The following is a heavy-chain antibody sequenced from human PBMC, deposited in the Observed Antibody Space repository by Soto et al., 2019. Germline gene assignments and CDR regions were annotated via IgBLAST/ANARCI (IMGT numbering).Heavy chain of an antibody. V-gene: IGHV1-69*13. Sequence: SVKVSCKASGGTFSSYAISWVRQAPGQGLEWMGGIIPIFGTANYAQKFQGRVTITADESTSTAYMELSSLRSEDTAVYYCARGYSYYYGSGSYYPVDYWGQGTLVTVSS. CDR2: IIPIFGTA. D-gene: IGHD3-10*01. CDR3: ARGYSYYYGSGSYYPVDY. CDR1: GGTFSSYA. J-gene: IGHJ4*02.